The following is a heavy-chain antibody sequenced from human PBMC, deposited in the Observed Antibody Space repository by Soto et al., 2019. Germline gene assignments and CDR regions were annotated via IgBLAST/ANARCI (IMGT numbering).Heavy chain of an antibody. Sequence: QVQLVESGGGVVQPGRSLRLSCAASGFTFSSYGMHWVRQAPGKGLEWVAVISYDGSNKYYADSVKGRFTISRDNSKNTLYLQMNSLIAEDTAVYYGAKEGGRGYSYGFRIGYYYYGMDVWGQGTTVTVSS. CDR1: GFTFSSYG. CDR2: ISYDGSNK. CDR3: AKEGGRGYSYGFRIGYYYYGMDV. J-gene: IGHJ6*02. D-gene: IGHD5-18*01. V-gene: IGHV3-30*18.